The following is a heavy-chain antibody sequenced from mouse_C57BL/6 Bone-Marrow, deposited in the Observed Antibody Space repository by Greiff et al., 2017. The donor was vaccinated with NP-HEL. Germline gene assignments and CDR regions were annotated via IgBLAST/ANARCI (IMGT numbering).Heavy chain of an antibody. CDR3: AKGCYGNYGYAMDY. J-gene: IGHJ4*01. D-gene: IGHD2-1*01. Sequence: VQLQQSGAELARPGASVKLSCKASGYTFTSYGISWVKQRTGQGLEWIGEIYPRSGNTYYNEKFKGKATLTADKSSSTAYMELRSLTSEDSAVYFCAKGCYGNYGYAMDYWGQGTSVTVSS. CDR2: IYPRSGNT. CDR1: GYTFTSYG. V-gene: IGHV1-81*01.